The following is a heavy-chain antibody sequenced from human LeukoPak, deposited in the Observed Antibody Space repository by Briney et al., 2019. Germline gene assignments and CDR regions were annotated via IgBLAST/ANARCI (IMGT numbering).Heavy chain of an antibody. D-gene: IGHD3-3*01. J-gene: IGHJ4*02. CDR2: IIPISGTA. Sequence: ASVKVSCKASGGTFSSYAISWVRQAPGQGLEWMGGIIPISGTANYAQKFQGRVTITTDESTSTAYMELSSLRSEDTAVYYCARGRITIFGVVIAPDDYWGQGTLVTVSS. CDR3: ARGRITIFGVVIAPDDY. V-gene: IGHV1-69*05. CDR1: GGTFSSYA.